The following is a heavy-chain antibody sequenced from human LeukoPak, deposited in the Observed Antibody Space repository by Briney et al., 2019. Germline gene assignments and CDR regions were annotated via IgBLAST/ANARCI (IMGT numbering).Heavy chain of an antibody. V-gene: IGHV4-39*01. J-gene: IGHJ4*02. Sequence: PSETLSLTCTVSGGSISSSSYYWGWIRQPPGTGLEWIGSIYYSGATDYNPSLNSRVTISVDTSKNQFSLKLRSVTAADTAVYYCGRHPANPGVDYWGQGTLVTVSS. CDR3: GRHPANPGVDY. CDR2: IYYSGAT. CDR1: GGSISSSSYY.